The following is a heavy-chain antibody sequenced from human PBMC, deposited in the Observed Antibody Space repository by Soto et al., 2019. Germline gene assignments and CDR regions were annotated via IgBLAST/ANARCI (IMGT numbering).Heavy chain of an antibody. CDR2: ISGGGGTT. Sequence: EVQLLESGGGLVQPGGSLRLSCAASGFTFSSYAMSWVRQAPGKGLEWVSAISGGGGTTYYADSVKGRFTISRDNSKNTLSLQKNSLRAEDTALYYGATGYRRGYGPFDSWGQGTLVTVTS. CDR3: ATGYRRGYGPFDS. V-gene: IGHV3-23*01. J-gene: IGHJ4*02. CDR1: GFTFSSYA. D-gene: IGHD5-12*01.